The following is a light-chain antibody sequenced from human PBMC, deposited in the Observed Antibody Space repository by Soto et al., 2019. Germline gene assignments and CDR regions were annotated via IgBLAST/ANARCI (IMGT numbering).Light chain of an antibody. Sequence: EIVLTQSPGTLSFSPGERATLSCRASHSISSSYLAWYQQKPGQAPRLLIYGASSRATGIPDRFSGSGSGTDFTLTISRLEPEDFAVYYCQQYGSSPRVTFGPGTKVDNK. CDR1: HSISSSY. J-gene: IGKJ3*01. CDR3: QQYGSSPRVT. V-gene: IGKV3-20*01. CDR2: GAS.